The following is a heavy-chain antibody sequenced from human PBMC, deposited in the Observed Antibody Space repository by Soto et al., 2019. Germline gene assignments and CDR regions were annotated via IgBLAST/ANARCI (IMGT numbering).Heavy chain of an antibody. CDR2: IWYDGSNK. J-gene: IGHJ6*02. CDR3: ARDVQSLAPYALDV. V-gene: IGHV3-33*01. Sequence: QVQVVESGGGVVQPGRSLRLSCTVSGFTFSGHAMHWVRQAPGKGLEWVAQIWYDGSNKYYADSVKGRFTISRDNSKNIRYVQMASLRVDHTAVYYCARDVQSLAPYALDVWGQGNSVTVSS. CDR1: GFTFSGHA. D-gene: IGHD6-19*01.